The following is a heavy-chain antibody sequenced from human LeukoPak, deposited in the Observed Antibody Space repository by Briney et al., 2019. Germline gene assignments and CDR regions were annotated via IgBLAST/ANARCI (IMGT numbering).Heavy chain of an antibody. D-gene: IGHD5-18*01. CDR1: GFTFSDYW. CDR3: ARDQGHSYGPYYYYGMDV. CDR2: IQQDGSEK. Sequence: GGSLRLSCAASGFTFSDYWMSWVRQAPGKGLEWVANIQQDGSEKYYVDSVKGRFTISRDNAKNSLYLQMNSLRDEDTAVYYCARDQGHSYGPYYYYGMDVWGQGTTVTVSS. J-gene: IGHJ6*02. V-gene: IGHV3-7*01.